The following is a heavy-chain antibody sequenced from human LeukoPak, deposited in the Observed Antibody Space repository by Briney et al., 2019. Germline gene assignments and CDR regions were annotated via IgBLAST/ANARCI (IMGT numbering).Heavy chain of an antibody. CDR2: ISSNGGST. D-gene: IGHD3-3*01. CDR1: GFTFSSYA. V-gene: IGHV3-64*01. J-gene: IGHJ4*02. CDR3: ARAQDYDFWSGYYSAFDY. Sequence: GGSLRLSCAASGFTFSSYAMHWVRQAPGKGLEYVSAISSNGGSTDYANSVKGRFTISRDNSKNTLYLQMGSLRAEDMAVYYCARAQDYDFWSGYYSAFDYWGQGTLVTVSS.